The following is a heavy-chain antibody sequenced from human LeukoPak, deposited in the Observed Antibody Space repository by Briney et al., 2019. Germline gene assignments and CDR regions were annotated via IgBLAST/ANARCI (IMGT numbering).Heavy chain of an antibody. J-gene: IGHJ4*02. V-gene: IGHV4-39*01. Sequence: SGTLSLTCTVSGGSISSSSYFWGWIRQPPGKGLEWIGSIFYSGSTYYNPSLNSRVTISIDTSKNQFSLGLSSVTAADTAVYYCARQMNTVTADYWGQGTLVTVSS. CDR3: ARQMNTVTADY. CDR1: GGSISSSSYF. CDR2: IFYSGST. D-gene: IGHD4-17*01.